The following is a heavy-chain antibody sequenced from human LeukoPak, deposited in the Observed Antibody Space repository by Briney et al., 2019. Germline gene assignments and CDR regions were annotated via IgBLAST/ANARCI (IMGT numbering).Heavy chain of an antibody. J-gene: IGHJ4*02. CDR2: ISNDGGNK. CDR1: GITFRSFA. V-gene: IGHV3-30*09. CDR3: ARDVQYYFDY. Sequence: GGSLRLSCAASGITFRSFAMHWVRQAPGKGLEWVAVISNDGGNKYYADSVTGRFAVSRDNSKNTLYLQINSLRPEDTAVYYCARDVQYYFDYWGQGTLVTVSS.